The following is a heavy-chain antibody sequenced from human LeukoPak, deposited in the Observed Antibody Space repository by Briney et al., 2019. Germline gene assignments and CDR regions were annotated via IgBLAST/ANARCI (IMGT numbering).Heavy chain of an antibody. CDR1: GGSISSSSYY. D-gene: IGHD3-3*01. CDR3: ARHLDHDFWSGYPGPFDY. V-gene: IGHV4-39*01. Sequence: PSETLSLTCAVSGGSISSSSYYWGWIRQPPGKGLEWIGSIYYSGSTYYNPSLKSRVTISVDTSKNQFSLKLSSVTAADTAVYYCARHLDHDFWSGYPGPFDYWGQGTLVTVSS. CDR2: IYYSGST. J-gene: IGHJ4*02.